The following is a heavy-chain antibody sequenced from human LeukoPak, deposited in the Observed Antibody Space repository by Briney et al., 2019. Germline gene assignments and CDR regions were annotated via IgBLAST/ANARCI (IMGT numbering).Heavy chain of an antibody. D-gene: IGHD6-13*01. J-gene: IGHJ6*04. CDR3: ARAGIAAAGTLHGMDV. Sequence: SETLSLTCAVYGGSFSGYYWSWTRQPPGKGLEWIGEINHSGSTNYNPSLKSRVTISVDTSKNQFSLKLSSVTAADTAVYYCARAGIAAAGTLHGMDVWGKGTTVTVSS. CDR1: GGSFSGYY. CDR2: INHSGST. V-gene: IGHV4-34*01.